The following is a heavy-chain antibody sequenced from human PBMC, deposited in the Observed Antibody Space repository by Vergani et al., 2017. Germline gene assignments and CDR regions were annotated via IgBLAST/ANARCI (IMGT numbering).Heavy chain of an antibody. V-gene: IGHV3-30*18. CDR2: ISYDGSNK. Sequence: QVQLVESGGGVVQPGRSLRLSCAASGFTFSSYGMHWVRQAPGKGLEWVAVISYDGSNKYYADSVKGRFTISRDNSKNTLYLQMNSLRAEDTAVYYCAKGGSSGWGTFDYWGQGNLVTVSS. CDR1: GFTFSSYG. CDR3: AKGGSSGWGTFDY. D-gene: IGHD6-19*01. J-gene: IGHJ4*02.